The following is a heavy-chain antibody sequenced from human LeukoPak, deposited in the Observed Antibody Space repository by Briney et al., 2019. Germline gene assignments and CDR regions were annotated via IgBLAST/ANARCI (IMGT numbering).Heavy chain of an antibody. D-gene: IGHD3-22*01. CDR2: VYYSGST. Sequence: SETLSLTCTVSAGSISSSNYYWGWIRQPPGKGREWIGSVYYSGSTYYNPSLRSRATISVDTSKNQFSLKLTSVTAADTAVYYCARHSYYYDSSGYYYFFDYWGRGTLVTVSS. V-gene: IGHV4-39*01. CDR1: AGSISSSNYY. CDR3: ARHSYYYDSSGYYYFFDY. J-gene: IGHJ4*02.